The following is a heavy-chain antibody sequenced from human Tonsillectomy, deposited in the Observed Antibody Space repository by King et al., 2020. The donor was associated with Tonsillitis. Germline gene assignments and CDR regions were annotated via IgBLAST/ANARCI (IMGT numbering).Heavy chain of an antibody. CDR1: GFTFSTYW. D-gene: IGHD5-18*01. CDR2: INSDGGST. V-gene: IGHV3-74*01. CDR3: ARGGGYSYVSPDY. Sequence: VQLVESGGGLVQPGGSLRLSCAASGFTFSTYWMHWVRQAPGKGLVWVSRINSDGGSTSYADSVQGRFTISRANAKNTLYLQMNSLRAEDTAVYYCARGGGYSYVSPDYWGQGTLVTVSS. J-gene: IGHJ4*02.